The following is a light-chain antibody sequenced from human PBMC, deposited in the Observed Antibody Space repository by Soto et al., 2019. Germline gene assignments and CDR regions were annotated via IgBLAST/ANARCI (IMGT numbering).Light chain of an antibody. J-gene: IGLJ2*01. CDR3: SSYTTSRTLL. CDR1: SSDVGGYNQ. Sequence: QSALTQPASVSGSPGQSITISCTATSSDVGGYNQVSWYQQHPGKAPKLMIYDVSNRPSGVSNRFSGSKSGNKASLTISGLQAEDEAEYYCSSYTTSRTLLFGGGTKLTVL. V-gene: IGLV2-14*01. CDR2: DVS.